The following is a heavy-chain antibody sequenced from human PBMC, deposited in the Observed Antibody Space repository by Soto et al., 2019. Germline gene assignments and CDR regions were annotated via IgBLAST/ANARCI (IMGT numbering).Heavy chain of an antibody. J-gene: IGHJ4*02. Sequence: CGSLSLSCAASGFTFSDNYMSWIRHAPGKGLEWVSYISSSGSIIYYADSVKGQFTISRDNAKNSLYLQMNSLRAEDTAVYYCARDLGYYESDGYFDYWGQGALVTVS. CDR1: GFTFSDNY. CDR2: ISSSGSII. CDR3: ARDLGYYESDGYFDY. V-gene: IGHV3-11*01. D-gene: IGHD3-22*01.